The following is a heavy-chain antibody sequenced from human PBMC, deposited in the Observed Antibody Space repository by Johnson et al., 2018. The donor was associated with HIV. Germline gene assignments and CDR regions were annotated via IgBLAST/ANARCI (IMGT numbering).Heavy chain of an antibody. CDR1: GFTFSSYD. CDR3: ARGTLAAFDI. J-gene: IGHJ3*02. CDR2: ISGSGGST. Sequence: VQLVESGGGLVQPGGSLRLYCAASGFTFSSYDMHWVRQATGKGLEWVSAISGSGGSTYYADSVNGRFTISRDNSKNTLYLQMNSLRAEDTAVYYCARGTLAAFDIWGQGTMVTVSS. V-gene: IGHV3-23*04. D-gene: IGHD2-2*01.